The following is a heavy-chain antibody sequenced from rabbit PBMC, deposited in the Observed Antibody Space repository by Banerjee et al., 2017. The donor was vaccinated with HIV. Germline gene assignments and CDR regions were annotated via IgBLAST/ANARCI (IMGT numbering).Heavy chain of an antibody. J-gene: IGHJ4*01. CDR2: IDPVFGIT. V-gene: IGHV1S47*01. Sequence: QEQLVESGGGLVQPGGSLKLSCKASRFDFSAYGLTWVRQAPGKGLEWIGYIDPVFGITNYAVSVKGRFTISRDNTQNTLYLQLNSLTAADTATYFCVREVAVKFNLWGQGTLVTVS. D-gene: IGHD4-1*01. CDR1: RFDFSAYG. CDR3: VREVAVKFNL.